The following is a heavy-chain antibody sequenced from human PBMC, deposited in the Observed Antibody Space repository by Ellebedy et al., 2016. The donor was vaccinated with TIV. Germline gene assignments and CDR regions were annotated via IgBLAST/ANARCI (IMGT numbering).Heavy chain of an antibody. CDR1: GGSISSYY. J-gene: IGHJ6*02. D-gene: IGHD3-22*01. CDR3: ARCYYDSRGYYYGGMDV. V-gene: IGHV4-59*12. CDR2: IYYSGST. Sequence: SETLSLTCTVSGGSISSYYWSWIRQPPGKGLEWIGYIYYSGSTNYNPSLKSPVTISVDTSKNQFSLKLSSVTAADTAIYYCARCYYDSRGYYYGGMDVWGQGTTVTVSS.